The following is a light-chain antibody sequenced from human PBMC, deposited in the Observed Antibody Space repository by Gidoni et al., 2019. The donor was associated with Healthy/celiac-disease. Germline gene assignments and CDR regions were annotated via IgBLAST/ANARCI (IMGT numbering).Light chain of an antibody. CDR2: LGS. CDR1: QSLLHSNGYNY. CDR3: MQALQAAYT. V-gene: IGKV2-28*01. J-gene: IGKJ2*01. Sequence: DIVMTQSPLSLPVTPGEPAPISCRSSQSLLHSNGYNYLDWYLQKPGQSPQLLIYLGSNRASGVPDRFSGIGSGTDFTLKISRVEAEDVGVYYCMQALQAAYTFXQXTKLEIQ.